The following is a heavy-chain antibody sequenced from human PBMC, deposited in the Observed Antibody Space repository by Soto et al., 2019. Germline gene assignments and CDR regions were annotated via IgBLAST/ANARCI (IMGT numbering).Heavy chain of an antibody. Sequence: SETLSLTGTVSGGSISSGDYYWSWIRRPPGKGLEWIGYIYYSGSTYYNPSLKSRVTISVDTSKNQFSLKLSSVTAADTAVYYCASVSRDRYYYDSSGYYPDYFDYWGQGTLVTVSS. J-gene: IGHJ4*02. CDR3: ASVSRDRYYYDSSGYYPDYFDY. CDR2: IYYSGST. V-gene: IGHV4-30-4*01. CDR1: GGSISSGDYY. D-gene: IGHD3-22*01.